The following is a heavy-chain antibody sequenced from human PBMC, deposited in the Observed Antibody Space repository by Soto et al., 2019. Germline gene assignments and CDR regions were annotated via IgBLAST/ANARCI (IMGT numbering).Heavy chain of an antibody. J-gene: IGHJ5*02. CDR2: IYPGDSDT. CDR1: GYSFTSYW. D-gene: IGHD1-26*01. CDR3: ARGGPLGARREDWFDP. V-gene: IGHV5-51*01. Sequence: HGESLKISCKSSGYSFTSYWIGWVRQMPGKGLEWMGIIYPGDSDTRYIPSFQGQVTISADKSISTAYLQWSSLKASDTAMYYCARGGPLGARREDWFDPWGQGTLVTVSS.